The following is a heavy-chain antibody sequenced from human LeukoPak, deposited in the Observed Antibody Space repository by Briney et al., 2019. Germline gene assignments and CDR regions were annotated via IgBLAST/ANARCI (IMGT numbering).Heavy chain of an antibody. V-gene: IGHV4-59*01. CDR2: IYYSGST. D-gene: IGHD5-18*01. J-gene: IGHJ4*02. CDR1: GGSISSYY. Sequence: SETLSLTCTVSGGSISSYYWSWIRQPPGKGLEWIGYIYYSGSTNYNPSLKSRVTISVDTSKNQFSLKLSSVTAADTAVYYCASSIQLWLSGFDYWGQGTLVTVSS. CDR3: ASSIQLWLSGFDY.